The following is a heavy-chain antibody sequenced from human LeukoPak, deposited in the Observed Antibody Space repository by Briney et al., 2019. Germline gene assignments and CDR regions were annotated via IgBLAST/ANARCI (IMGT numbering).Heavy chain of an antibody. J-gene: IGHJ4*02. Sequence: SQTLSLTCAISGDSVSSNSAAWNWIRQSPSRGLEWLGRTYYRSKWYYDYAVAVRSRISINPDTSKNQFSLQLSSVTPEDTAVYYCARDPVGGSTIFDYWGQGTLVTVSS. CDR1: GDSVSSNSAA. CDR3: ARDPVGGSTIFDY. CDR2: TYYRSKWYY. D-gene: IGHD1-26*01. V-gene: IGHV6-1*01.